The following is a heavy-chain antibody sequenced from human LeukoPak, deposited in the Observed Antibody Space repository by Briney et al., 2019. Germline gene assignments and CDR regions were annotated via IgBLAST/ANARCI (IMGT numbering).Heavy chain of an antibody. J-gene: IGHJ2*01. V-gene: IGHV4-30-4*01. CDR1: GGSISSGDYY. Sequence: SQTLSLTCTVSGGSISSGDYYWSWIRQPPGKGLEWIGYIYYSGSTYYNPSLKSRVIISVDTSKNQFSLKLSSVTAADTAVYYCARDRWYTYWYFDLWGRGTLVTVSS. CDR2: IYYSGST. D-gene: IGHD4-23*01. CDR3: ARDRWYTYWYFDL.